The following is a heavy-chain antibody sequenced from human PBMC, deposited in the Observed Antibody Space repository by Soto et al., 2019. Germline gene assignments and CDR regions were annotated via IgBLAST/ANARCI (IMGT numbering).Heavy chain of an antibody. J-gene: IGHJ4*02. CDR3: ARVHYGDYAFDY. Sequence: VKVSCKASGYTFTTYYIHWVRQAPGQGLEWMGIINPSGGGTNYAQKFQGRVTMTRDTSTSTVYMELSSLRSEDTAVYYCARVHYGDYAFDYWGQGTLVTVSS. CDR2: INPSGGGT. CDR1: GYTFTTYY. V-gene: IGHV1-46*01. D-gene: IGHD4-17*01.